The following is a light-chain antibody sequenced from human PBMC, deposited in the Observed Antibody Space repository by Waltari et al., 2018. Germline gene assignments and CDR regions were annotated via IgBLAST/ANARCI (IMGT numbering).Light chain of an antibody. CDR3: QVWDRTNKYFV. CDR2: DDS. J-gene: IGLJ2*01. CDR1: NIGGET. V-gene: IGLV3-21*02. Sequence: SYVLTQPPSVSVAPGQTARITCGGNNIGGETVHWYQLKPGQAPILVVYDDSDRPSGVPERFSGSKSGNTATLTISRVEAGDEAAYHCQVWDRTNKYFVFGGGTKMTVL.